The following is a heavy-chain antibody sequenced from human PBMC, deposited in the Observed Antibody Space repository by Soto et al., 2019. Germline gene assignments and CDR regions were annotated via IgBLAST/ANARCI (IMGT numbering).Heavy chain of an antibody. CDR2: ISGSGGST. J-gene: IGHJ4*02. CDR1: GFTFSSYA. V-gene: IGHV3-23*01. Sequence: EVQLLESGGGLVQPGGSLRLSCAASGFTFSSYAMSWVRQAPGKGLEWVSAISGSGGSTYYAESVKGRFTISRGNSKNTLYLKMNSLRAEDTAVYYCAKGRGGGGFRYWGQGTLVTVSS. CDR3: AKGRGGGGFRY. D-gene: IGHD2-15*01.